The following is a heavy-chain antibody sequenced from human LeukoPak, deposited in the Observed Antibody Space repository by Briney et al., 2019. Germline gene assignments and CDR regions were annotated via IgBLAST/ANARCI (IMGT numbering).Heavy chain of an antibody. V-gene: IGHV3-9*01. D-gene: IGHD1-26*01. Sequence: PGGSLRLSCAASGFTFDDYAMHWVRQAPGRGLEWVSGISWNSGTIGYADSVKGRFTISRDNAKNSLFLQMNSLRAEDTAFYYCAKESGGSYSYWGQGTLVTVSS. CDR1: GFTFDDYA. J-gene: IGHJ4*02. CDR2: ISWNSGTI. CDR3: AKESGGSYSY.